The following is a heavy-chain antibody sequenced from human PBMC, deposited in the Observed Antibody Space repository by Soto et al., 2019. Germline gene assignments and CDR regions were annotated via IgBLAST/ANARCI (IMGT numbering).Heavy chain of an antibody. Sequence: PXGSLRLSCAASGFTFSSYARSWFRQAPGKGLEWVSAISGSGGSTYYADSVKGRFTISRDNSKNTLYLQMNSLRAEDTAVYYCAQDLRRGPEDYYDTSGYPPRYASDILDQETMVTVSS. J-gene: IGHJ3*02. CDR2: ISGSGGST. CDR3: AQDLRRGPEDYYDTSGYPPRYASDI. CDR1: GFTFSSYA. V-gene: IGHV3-23*01. D-gene: IGHD3-22*01.